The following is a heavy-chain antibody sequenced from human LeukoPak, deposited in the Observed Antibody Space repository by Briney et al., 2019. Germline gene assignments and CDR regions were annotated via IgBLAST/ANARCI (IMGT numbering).Heavy chain of an antibody. CDR3: AKIVVTATSRHFDY. V-gene: IGHV3-23*01. J-gene: IGHJ4*02. D-gene: IGHD2-21*02. CDR1: GFTFNNYA. Sequence: PGGSLRLSCTASGFTFNNYAVSWVRQAPGKGLEWVSAISSGGEYTYYADSLKGRCTISRDNSRNTLYLQMNSLRAEDTAVYFCAKIVVTATSRHFDYWGQGTLVTVSS. CDR2: ISSGGEYT.